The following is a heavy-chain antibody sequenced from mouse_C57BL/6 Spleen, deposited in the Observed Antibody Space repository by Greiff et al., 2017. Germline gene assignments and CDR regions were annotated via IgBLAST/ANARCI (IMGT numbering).Heavy chain of an antibody. D-gene: IGHD1-1*01. CDR1: GYTFTDYE. CDR2: IDPETGGT. CDR3: TRPGSSHYYAMDY. Sequence: QVQLQQSGAELVRPGASVTLSCKASGYTFTDYEMHWVKQTPVHGLEWIGAIDPETGGTAYNQKFKGKAILTADKSSSTAYMELRSLTSEDSAVYYCTRPGSSHYYAMDYWGQGTSVTVSS. V-gene: IGHV1-15*01. J-gene: IGHJ4*01.